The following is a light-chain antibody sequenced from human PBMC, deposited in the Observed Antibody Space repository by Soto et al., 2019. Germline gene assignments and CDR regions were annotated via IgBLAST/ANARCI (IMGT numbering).Light chain of an antibody. J-gene: IGKJ4*01. CDR3: QQRSNWPLT. V-gene: IGKV3-11*01. CDR2: DAS. Sequence: EIVFTQSPATLSLSPGERATLSCRARQSVSSYLAWYQQKPGQAPRLLIYDASNRATGIPARFSGSGSGTDFTLTISSLEPEDFAVYYCQQRSNWPLTFGGGTKVDI. CDR1: QSVSSY.